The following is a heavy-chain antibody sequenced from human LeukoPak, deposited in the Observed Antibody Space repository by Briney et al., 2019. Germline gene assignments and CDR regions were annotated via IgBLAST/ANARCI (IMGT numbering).Heavy chain of an antibody. CDR2: IKQDGSEK. CDR3: AKDLWGASYVGGDAFDI. V-gene: IGHV3-7*01. CDR1: GFTFSSYW. D-gene: IGHD1-26*01. J-gene: IGHJ3*02. Sequence: GGSLRLSCAASGFTFSSYWMSWVRQAPGKGLEWVANIKQDGSEKYYVDSVKGRFTISRDNAKNSLYLQMNSLRAEDTAVYYCAKDLWGASYVGGDAFDIWGQGTMVTVSS.